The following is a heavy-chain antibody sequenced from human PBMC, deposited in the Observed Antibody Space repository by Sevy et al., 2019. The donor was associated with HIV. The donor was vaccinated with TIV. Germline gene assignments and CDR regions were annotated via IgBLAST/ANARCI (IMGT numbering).Heavy chain of an antibody. V-gene: IGHV3-23*01. Sequence: GESLKISCAASGFTFSSYAMSWVRQAPGKGLEWVSAISGSGGSTYYADSVKGRFTIPRDNSKNPLYLQMNSLGAEDTAVYYCAKIPAFGENGWFDPWGQGTLVTVSS. CDR3: AKIPAFGENGWFDP. D-gene: IGHD3-10*01. CDR2: ISGSGGST. CDR1: GFTFSSYA. J-gene: IGHJ5*02.